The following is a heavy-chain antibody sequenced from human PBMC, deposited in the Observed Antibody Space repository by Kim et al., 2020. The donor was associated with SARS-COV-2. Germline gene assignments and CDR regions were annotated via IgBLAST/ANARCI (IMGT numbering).Heavy chain of an antibody. V-gene: IGHV1-18*01. CDR1: GYTFTSYG. CDR2: ISAYNGNT. CDR3: ARGGTVRGVIIYYYYGMDV. D-gene: IGHD3-10*01. Sequence: ASVKVSCKASGYTFTSYGISWVRQAPGQGLEWMGWISAYNGNTNYAQKLQGRVTMTTDTSTSTAYMELRSLRSDDTAVYYCARGGTVRGVIIYYYYGMDVWGQGTTVTVSS. J-gene: IGHJ6*02.